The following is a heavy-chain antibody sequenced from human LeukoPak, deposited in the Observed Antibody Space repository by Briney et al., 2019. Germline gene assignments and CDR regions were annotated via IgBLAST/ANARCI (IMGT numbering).Heavy chain of an antibody. D-gene: IGHD6-13*01. Sequence: GTSVKVSCKASGYTFTSYGISWVRQAPGQGLEWMGWISAYNGNTNYAQKLQGRVTMTTDTSTSTAYMELRSLRSDDTAVYYCARGAAGTGKAVFDYWGQGTLVTVSS. V-gene: IGHV1-18*01. J-gene: IGHJ4*02. CDR3: ARGAAGTGKAVFDY. CDR2: ISAYNGNT. CDR1: GYTFTSYG.